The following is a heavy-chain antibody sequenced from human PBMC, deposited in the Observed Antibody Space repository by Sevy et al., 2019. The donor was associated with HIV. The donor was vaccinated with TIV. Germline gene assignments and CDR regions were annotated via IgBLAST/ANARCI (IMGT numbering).Heavy chain of an antibody. CDR3: ASSYYESSGYSPLDDYGMDV. CDR1: GGTFSNYA. J-gene: IGHJ6*02. Sequence: ASVKVSCKASGGTFSNYAISWVRQAPGQGLEWMGGFIPMFDTANSAQKFQDRVTLTADGGTSTAYMELSSLRSEDTAVYYCASSYYESSGYSPLDDYGMDVWGQGTTVTVSS. V-gene: IGHV1-69*13. D-gene: IGHD3-22*01. CDR2: FIPMFDTA.